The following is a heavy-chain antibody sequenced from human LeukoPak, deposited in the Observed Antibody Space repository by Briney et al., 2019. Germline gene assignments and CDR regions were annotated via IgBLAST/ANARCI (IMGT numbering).Heavy chain of an antibody. D-gene: IGHD3-9*01. Sequence: ASVKVSCKASGYTFTSYGISWVRQAPGQGLEWMGWMSAYNGNTNYAQKLQGRVTMTTDTSTSTAYMELRSLRSDDTAVYYCARGPPGNGVRYFDWLFSNYYYYGMDVWGQGTTVTVSS. J-gene: IGHJ6*02. CDR3: ARGPPGNGVRYFDWLFSNYYYYGMDV. CDR2: MSAYNGNT. V-gene: IGHV1-18*01. CDR1: GYTFTSYG.